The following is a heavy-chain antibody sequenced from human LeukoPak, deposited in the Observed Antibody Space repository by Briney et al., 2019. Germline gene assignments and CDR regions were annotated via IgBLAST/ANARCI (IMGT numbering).Heavy chain of an antibody. V-gene: IGHV4-59*01. CDR1: GDSFSDYY. J-gene: IGHJ5*02. CDR3: ARAMRWTSGPVELGWFDR. Sequence: SETLSLACSVSGDSFSDYYWTWVRRPPGGRLEWIGHIYFRGTTEYNPSLKNRVTISVDTSKNQVSLTLTSVTAADTAVYYCARAMRWTSGPVELGWFDRWGQGTLVTVSS. CDR2: IYFRGTT. D-gene: IGHD1-1*01.